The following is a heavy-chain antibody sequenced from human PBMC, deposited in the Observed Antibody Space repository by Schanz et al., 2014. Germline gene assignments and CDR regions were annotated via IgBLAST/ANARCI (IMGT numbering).Heavy chain of an antibody. CDR3: ARDNYYGSGSCAY. CDR2: IKQDGSEK. CDR1: GFTFSKYW. V-gene: IGHV3-7*04. D-gene: IGHD3-10*01. J-gene: IGHJ4*02. Sequence: EGQLAESGGGLVQPGGSLRLSCGGSGFTFSKYWMSWVRQAPGKGLEWVANIKQDGSEKYYVDAVKGRFTISRDNAKNSMYLHMKSLRGEDTAVYYCARDNYYGSGSCAYWGQGPLVTVSS.